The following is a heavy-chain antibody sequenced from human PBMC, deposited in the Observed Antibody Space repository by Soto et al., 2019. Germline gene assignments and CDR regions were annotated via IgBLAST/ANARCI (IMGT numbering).Heavy chain of an antibody. CDR2: ISGSGGSA. J-gene: IGHJ4*02. D-gene: IGHD5-18*01. CDR3: AKDPRYSYDPYDFDN. Sequence: WESLRLSCAASGLTFSSYAMRLVRQAPGKGLEWVSAISGSGGSADYADSVKGRLTNSRDHSKNTLYLQMNSLRSDDPGVCYGAKDPRYSYDPYDFDNWGQGTLVTVSS. CDR1: GLTFSSYA. V-gene: IGHV3-23*01.